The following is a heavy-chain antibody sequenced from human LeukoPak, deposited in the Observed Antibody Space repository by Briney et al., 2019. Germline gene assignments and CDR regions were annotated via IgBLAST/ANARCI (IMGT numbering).Heavy chain of an antibody. V-gene: IGHV3-21*01. D-gene: IGHD4-11*01. Sequence: GGSLRLSCAASGFTFSSYSMNWVRQAPGKGLEWVSSISSSSSYIYYADSVKGRFTISRDNAKNSLYLQMDSLRVEDTAVYYCARYGTNYRGFDYWGQGTLVTVSS. CDR3: ARYGTNYRGFDY. CDR2: ISSSSSYI. J-gene: IGHJ4*02. CDR1: GFTFSSYS.